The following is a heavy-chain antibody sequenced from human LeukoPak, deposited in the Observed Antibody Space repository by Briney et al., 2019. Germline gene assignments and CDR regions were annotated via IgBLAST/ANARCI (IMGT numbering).Heavy chain of an antibody. CDR1: GFIFSSYA. D-gene: IGHD3-16*01. CDR3: AKGSNFWGVYFDY. Sequence: GGSLRLSCAASGFIFSSYAMSWVRQAPGKGLEWVSAISGSGGSTYYADSVKGRFTISRDNSKNTLYLQMNSLRAEDTAVYYCAKGSNFWGVYFDYWGQGTLVTVSS. V-gene: IGHV3-23*01. CDR2: ISGSGGST. J-gene: IGHJ4*02.